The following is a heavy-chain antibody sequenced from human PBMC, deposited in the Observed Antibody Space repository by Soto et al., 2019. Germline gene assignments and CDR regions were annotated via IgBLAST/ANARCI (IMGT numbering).Heavy chain of an antibody. J-gene: IGHJ5*02. Sequence: SETLSLTCTVSGGSISSYYGSWIRQPPGKGLEWIGYIYYSGSTNYNPSLKSRVTISVDTSKNQFSLKLSSVTAADTAVYYCARAKAPLYSSSWSWFDPWGQGTLVTVSS. CDR2: IYYSGST. CDR3: ARAKAPLYSSSWSWFDP. D-gene: IGHD6-13*01. V-gene: IGHV4-59*08. CDR1: GGSISSYY.